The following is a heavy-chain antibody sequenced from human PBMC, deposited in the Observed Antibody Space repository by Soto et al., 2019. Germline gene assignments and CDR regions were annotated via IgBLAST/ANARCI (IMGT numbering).Heavy chain of an antibody. Sequence: SETLSLTCAVSGYSISSGYYWGWIRQPPGKGLEWIGSIYHSGSTYYNPSLKSRVTISVDTSKNQFSLKLSSVTAADTAVYYCAREMATITSYFDYWGQGTLVTVSS. V-gene: IGHV4-38-2*02. J-gene: IGHJ4*02. CDR1: GYSISSGYY. CDR3: AREMATITSYFDY. D-gene: IGHD5-12*01. CDR2: IYHSGST.